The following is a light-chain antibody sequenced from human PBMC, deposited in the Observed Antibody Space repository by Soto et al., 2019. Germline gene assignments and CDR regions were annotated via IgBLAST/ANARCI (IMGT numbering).Light chain of an antibody. CDR2: GNS. J-gene: IGLJ1*01. CDR3: SSWDDNLDAEV. CDR1: SSNIGAGYD. Sequence: QSVLTQPPSVSGAPGQRVTISCTGSSSNIGAGYDVHWYQQLPGTAPKLLIYGNSNRPSGVPDRFSGSKSGTSASLAITGLQFEDEADYHCSSWDDNLDAEVFGAGTKLTVL. V-gene: IGLV1-40*01.